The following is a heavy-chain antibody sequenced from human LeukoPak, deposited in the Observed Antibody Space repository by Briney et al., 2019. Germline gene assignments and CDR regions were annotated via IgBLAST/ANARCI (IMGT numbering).Heavy chain of an antibody. CDR1: GGSISSYY. CDR3: ARGVEQRCFDY. V-gene: IGHV4-59*01. D-gene: IGHD6-25*01. Sequence: SETLSLTCTVSGGSISSYYWSWIRQPPGKGLEWIGYIYYSGSTNYNPSLKSRVTISVDTSKNQFSLKLSSVTAADTAVHYCARGVEQRCFDYWGQGTLVTVSS. J-gene: IGHJ4*02. CDR2: IYYSGST.